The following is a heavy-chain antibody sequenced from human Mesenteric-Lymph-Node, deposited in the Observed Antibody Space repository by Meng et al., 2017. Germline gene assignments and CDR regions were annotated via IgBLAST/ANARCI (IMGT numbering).Heavy chain of an antibody. Sequence: GGSLRLSCTASGFTFSNFAMGWVRQAPGKGLEWVSAISGTGGDTYYADSVKGRFPISRDNAKNSLYLQMNSLRAEDMALYYCTTGYCSGGSCYSSGLRWGQGTLVTVSS. CDR3: TTGYCSGGSCYSSGLR. CDR1: GFTFSNFA. J-gene: IGHJ4*02. V-gene: IGHV3-23*01. D-gene: IGHD2-15*01. CDR2: ISGTGGDT.